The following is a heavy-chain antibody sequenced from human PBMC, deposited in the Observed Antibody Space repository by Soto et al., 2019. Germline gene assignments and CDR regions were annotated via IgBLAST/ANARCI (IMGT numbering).Heavy chain of an antibody. V-gene: IGHV3-48*02. CDR2: ITGSSSPI. CDR1: GFTFSNYG. D-gene: IGHD3-3*01. J-gene: IGHJ5*02. CDR3: ARGWFFWNGQTLGIHNWFDP. Sequence: PGGSLRLSCTASGFTFSNYGMNWARQAPGKGLEWVSYITGSSSPIYYADSVKGRITISRDNAKNSMYLQMNSLRDEDGGVYFCARGWFFWNGQTLGIHNWFDPWGQGILVTVSS.